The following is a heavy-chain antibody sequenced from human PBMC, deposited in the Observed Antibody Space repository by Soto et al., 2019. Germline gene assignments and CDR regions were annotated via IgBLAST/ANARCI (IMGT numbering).Heavy chain of an antibody. Sequence: GESLKISCKGSGYSFSTYWIGWVRQMPGKGLEWMGIIQPSDSDTRYSPSFQGQVTISADKSISTAYLQWSSLKASDTAMYYCVRYCSGGSCYFGYAFDIWGQGTMVTVSS. CDR2: IQPSDSDT. D-gene: IGHD2-15*01. CDR1: GYSFSTYW. J-gene: IGHJ3*02. V-gene: IGHV5-51*01. CDR3: VRYCSGGSCYFGYAFDI.